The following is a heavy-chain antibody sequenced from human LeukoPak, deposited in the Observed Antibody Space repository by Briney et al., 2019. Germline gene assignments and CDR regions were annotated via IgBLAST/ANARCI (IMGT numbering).Heavy chain of an antibody. V-gene: IGHV5-10-1*01. D-gene: IGHD3-10*01. CDR1: GYSFTSYW. CDR2: IDLSDSYT. Sequence: GESLKISCKGSGYSFTSYWISWVRQMPGKGLEWMGRIDLSDSYTNYSPSFQGHVTISADKSISTAYLQWSSLKASDTAMYYCARRSPYYYGSGSYHEGDFDYWGQGTLVTVSS. CDR3: ARRSPYYYGSGSYHEGDFDY. J-gene: IGHJ4*02.